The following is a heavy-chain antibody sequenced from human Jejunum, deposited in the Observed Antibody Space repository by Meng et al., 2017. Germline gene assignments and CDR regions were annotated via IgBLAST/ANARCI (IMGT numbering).Heavy chain of an antibody. Sequence: GGSLRLSCAASGFNFNTYAMHWVRQAPGKGLECVALISYAGNNKYYADSVKGRFTISRDNSKNTLYLQMNSLETDDTAIYYCARDSFEYYYDSSGPGFDYWGQGTQVTVSS. V-gene: IGHV3-30*01. J-gene: IGHJ4*02. CDR3: ARDSFEYYYDSSGPGFDY. CDR2: ISYAGNNK. CDR1: GFNFNTYA. D-gene: IGHD3-22*01.